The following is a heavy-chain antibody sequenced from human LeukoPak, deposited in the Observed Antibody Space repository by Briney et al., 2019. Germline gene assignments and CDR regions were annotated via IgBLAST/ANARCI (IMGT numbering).Heavy chain of an antibody. Sequence: SGTLSLTCAVSGASITSTYWSTWVRQPPGKGLEWIGEIHDSGSTNYNPSLKSRVTMSVDKSRNQFSLNLTSVTAADTAVYYCATRATAGPWWGQGTLVTVSP. CDR3: ATRATAGPW. CDR2: IHDSGST. J-gene: IGHJ4*02. CDR1: GASITSTYW. D-gene: IGHD6-13*01. V-gene: IGHV4-4*02.